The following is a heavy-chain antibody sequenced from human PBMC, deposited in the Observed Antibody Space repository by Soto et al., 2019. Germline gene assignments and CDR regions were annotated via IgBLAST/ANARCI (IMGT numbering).Heavy chain of an antibody. CDR3: ARDRGLVVPAAMRAFDI. J-gene: IGHJ3*02. V-gene: IGHV4-31*03. D-gene: IGHD2-2*01. CDR2: IYYSGST. Sequence: SETLSLTCTVSGGSISSGGYYWSWIRQHPGKGLEWIGYIYYSGSTYYNPSLKSRVTISVDTSKNQFSLKLSSVTAADTAVYYCARDRGLVVPAAMRAFDIWGQGTMVTVSS. CDR1: GGSISSGGYY.